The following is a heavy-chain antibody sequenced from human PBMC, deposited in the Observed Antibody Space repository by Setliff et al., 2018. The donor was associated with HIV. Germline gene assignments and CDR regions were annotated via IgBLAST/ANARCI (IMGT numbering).Heavy chain of an antibody. CDR1: GYTFTGYF. V-gene: IGHV1-2*06. D-gene: IGHD3-9*01. J-gene: IGHJ3*02. CDR2: INPNTGDT. CDR3: AREYDVLTGYYISAFDI. Sequence: ASVKVSCKASGYTFTGYFIHWVRQAPGQGLEWMGRINPNTGDTNYAQKFQDRVTMTRDTSINTAYMELSRLRSDDTAVYYCAREYDVLTGYYISAFDIWGQGKMVTVSS.